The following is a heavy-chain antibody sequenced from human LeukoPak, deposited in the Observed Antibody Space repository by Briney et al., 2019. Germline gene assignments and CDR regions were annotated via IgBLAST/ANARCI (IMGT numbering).Heavy chain of an antibody. CDR2: IWYDGSNK. J-gene: IGHJ6*02. D-gene: IGHD6-13*01. CDR3: ARDGPGYSSTSGYHYGMDV. V-gene: IGHV3-33*01. Sequence: GGSLRLSCAASGFTFSSYGMHWVRQAPGKGLEWVAVIWYDGSNKYYADSVKGRFTISRDNSKNTLYLQMNSLRAEDTAVYYCARDGPGYSSTSGYHYGMDVWGQGTTVTVSS. CDR1: GFTFSSYG.